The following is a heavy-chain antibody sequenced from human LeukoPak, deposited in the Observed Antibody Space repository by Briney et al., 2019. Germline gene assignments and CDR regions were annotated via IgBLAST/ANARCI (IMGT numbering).Heavy chain of an antibody. J-gene: IGHJ4*02. CDR2: ISYDGSNK. Sequence: GGSLRLSCAASGFTFSSYAMHWVRQAPDKGLEWVAVISYDGSNKYYADSVKGRFTISRDNSKNTLYLQMNSLGAEDTAVYYCGDSSGYYYQAIDYWGQGTLVTVSS. D-gene: IGHD3-22*01. V-gene: IGHV3-30*14. CDR3: GDSSGYYYQAIDY. CDR1: GFTFSSYA.